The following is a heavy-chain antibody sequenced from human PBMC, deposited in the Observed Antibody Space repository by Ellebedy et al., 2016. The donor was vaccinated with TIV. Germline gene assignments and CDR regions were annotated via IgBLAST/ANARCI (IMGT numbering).Heavy chain of an antibody. CDR1: GFTFRCYA. Sequence: GGSLRLSXAASGFTFRCYAMHWVRQAPGKGLEWVAVISYDENNKHYADSVKGRFTISRDNSKNTLYLQMNSLRGEDTAVYYCARDRGYRSSLYYYYNRGVWGKGTTVTVSS. D-gene: IGHD1-1*01. J-gene: IGHJ6*03. CDR2: ISYDENNK. V-gene: IGHV3-30-3*01. CDR3: ARDRGYRSSLYYYYNRGV.